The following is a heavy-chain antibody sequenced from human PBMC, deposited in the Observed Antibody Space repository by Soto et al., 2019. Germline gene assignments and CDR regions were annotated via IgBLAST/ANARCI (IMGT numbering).Heavy chain of an antibody. J-gene: IGHJ4*02. V-gene: IGHV1-69*01. CDR3: ARGWGYDSTDYYYAY. CDR2: IIPIFGTA. Sequence: QVQLVQSGAEVRKPGSSVRVSCKASGGSFNRHTISWVRQAPGQGLEWMGGIIPIFGTANHAQKFQGRVTIIADESTSTVYMEGSSLRSDDTAIYYCARGWGYDSTDYYYAYWGQGTLVIVSS. D-gene: IGHD3-22*01. CDR1: GGSFNRHT.